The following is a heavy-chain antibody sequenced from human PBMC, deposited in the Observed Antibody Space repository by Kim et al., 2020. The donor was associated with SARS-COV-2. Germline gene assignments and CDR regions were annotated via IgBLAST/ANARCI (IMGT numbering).Heavy chain of an antibody. V-gene: IGHV4-39*01. CDR1: GGSISSSSYY. Sequence: SETLSLTCTASGGSISSSSYYWGWIRQPPGKGLEWIGSIYYSGSTYYNPSLKSRVTISVDTSKNQFSLKLSSVTAADTAVYYCARHEVGATYFDYWGQGTLVTVSS. CDR3: ARHEVGATYFDY. D-gene: IGHD1-26*01. J-gene: IGHJ4*02. CDR2: IYYSGST.